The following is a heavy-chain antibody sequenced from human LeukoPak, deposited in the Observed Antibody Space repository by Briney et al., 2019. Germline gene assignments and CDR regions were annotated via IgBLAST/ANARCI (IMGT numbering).Heavy chain of an antibody. CDR2: ISAYNGNT. J-gene: IGHJ4*02. V-gene: IGHV1-18*01. Sequence: EASVTLSFYGVGSAFTFCGINLVRQGPGQGLELMGWISAYNGNTNYAQKLQGRVTMNKDTYTSTAYMELRSLRSDDTAVYYCASSTVTTFGFDYWGQGTLVTVSS. CDR1: GSAFTFCG. CDR3: ASSTVTTFGFDY. D-gene: IGHD4-17*01.